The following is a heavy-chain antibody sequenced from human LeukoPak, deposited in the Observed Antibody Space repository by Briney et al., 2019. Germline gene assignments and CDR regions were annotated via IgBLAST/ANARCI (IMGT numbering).Heavy chain of an antibody. D-gene: IGHD6-13*01. V-gene: IGHV4-59*01. J-gene: IGHJ4*02. CDR1: GGSISSYY. Sequence: SETLSLTCTVSGGSISSYYWSWIRQPPGKGLEWIGYIYYSGSTNYNPSLKSRVTISVDTSKNQFSLKLSSVTGADTAVYYCARGPRDSSSWYYYWGQGTLVTASS. CDR2: IYYSGST. CDR3: ARGPRDSSSWYYY.